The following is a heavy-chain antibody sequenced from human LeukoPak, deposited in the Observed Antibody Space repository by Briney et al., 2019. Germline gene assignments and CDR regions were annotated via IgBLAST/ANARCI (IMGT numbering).Heavy chain of an antibody. D-gene: IGHD2-15*01. V-gene: IGHV3-23*01. Sequence: GGSLRLSCAASEFTFSIYAMSWVRQAPGKGLEWVSTVSPSGDSTYYADSVKGRFTISRGNSKNTLYLQMNGLRAEDTAVYYCAKDPLGYCSGSSCFHYFDYWGQGTLVTVSS. CDR3: AKDPLGYCSGSSCFHYFDY. CDR1: EFTFSIYA. CDR2: VSPSGDST. J-gene: IGHJ4*02.